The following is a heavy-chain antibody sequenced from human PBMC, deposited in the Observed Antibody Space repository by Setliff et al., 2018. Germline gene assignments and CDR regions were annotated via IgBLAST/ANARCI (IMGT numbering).Heavy chain of an antibody. D-gene: IGHD2-15*01. CDR2: FSADDVSI. CDR1: GGSISTPYYY. J-gene: IGHJ4*02. V-gene: IGHV3-11*01. CDR3: ARVGGYGWADH. Sequence: PSETLSLTCTVSGGSISTPYYYWSWIRQAPGKGLEWLCYFSADDVSILYADSVKGRFSVSRDNAKNSVYLEMNSLRVEDTAVYYCARVGGYGWADHWGQGTLVTVS.